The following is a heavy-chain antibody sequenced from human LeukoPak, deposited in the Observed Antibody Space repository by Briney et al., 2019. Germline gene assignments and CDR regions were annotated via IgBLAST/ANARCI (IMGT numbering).Heavy chain of an antibody. D-gene: IGHD3-9*01. J-gene: IGHJ4*02. V-gene: IGHV3-33*01. Sequence: GGSLRLSCAASGFTFSSYGMHWVRQAPGKGLEWVAVIWYDGSNKYYADSVKGRFTISRDNSKNTLYLQMNSLRAEDTAVYYCATQRYDVLTGGGNYFDYWGQGTLVTVSS. CDR1: GFTFSSYG. CDR2: IWYDGSNK. CDR3: ATQRYDVLTGGGNYFDY.